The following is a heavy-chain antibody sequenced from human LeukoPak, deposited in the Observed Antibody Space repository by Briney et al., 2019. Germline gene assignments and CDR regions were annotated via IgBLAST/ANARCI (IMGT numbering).Heavy chain of an antibody. D-gene: IGHD3-16*01. V-gene: IGHV1-2*02. CDR1: GYTSTGYY. CDR2: INPNSGGT. CDR3: ARVRGSYILYYFDY. Sequence: GASVKVSCKASGYTSTGYYMHWVRQAPGQGLEWMGWINPNSGGTNYAQKFQGRVTMTRDTSISTAYMELSRLRSDDTAVYYCARVRGSYILYYFDYWGQGTLVTVSS. J-gene: IGHJ4*02.